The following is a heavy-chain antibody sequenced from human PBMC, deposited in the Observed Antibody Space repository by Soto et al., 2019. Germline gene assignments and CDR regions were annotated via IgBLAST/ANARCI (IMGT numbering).Heavy chain of an antibody. Sequence: SETLSLTCTVSDDSISSGVFFWSWFRQHPGRGLQWIAYIDYRGTTYYNPSLRSRTTMSIDASKRHFSLHLTSATPADTAVYYCARLIPLAAAGIAEPWGQGSRVSVSS. CDR3: ARLIPLAAAGIAEP. CDR1: DDSISSGVFF. V-gene: IGHV4-31*03. J-gene: IGHJ5*02. D-gene: IGHD6-13*01. CDR2: IDYRGTT.